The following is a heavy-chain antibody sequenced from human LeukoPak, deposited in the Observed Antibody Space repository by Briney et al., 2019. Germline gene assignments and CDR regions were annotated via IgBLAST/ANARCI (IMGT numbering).Heavy chain of an antibody. V-gene: IGHV3-30-3*01. CDR3: ARAPGPAACMDV. CDR2: ISYDGSNK. D-gene: IGHD6-25*01. Sequence: GGSLRLSCAASGFTFSNAWMNWVRQAPGKGLEWVAVISYDGSNKYYADSVKGRFTISRDNSKNTLYLQMNSLRAEDTAVYYCARAPGPAACMDVWGQGTTVTVSS. CDR1: GFTFSNAW. J-gene: IGHJ6*02.